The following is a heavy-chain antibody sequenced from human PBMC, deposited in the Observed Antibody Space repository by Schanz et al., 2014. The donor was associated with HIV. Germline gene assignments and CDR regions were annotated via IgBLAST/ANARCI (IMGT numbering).Heavy chain of an antibody. CDR1: GYSFTSYD. V-gene: IGHV1-8*01. Sequence: QVQLVQSGAEAKKPGASVMLSCKASGYSFTSYDINWVRQATGLGLEWMGWMNPNRGYTGYAQKFQGRVTMTRHTPTSTAYMELSSLRSDDTAVYYCARDTNFVLDVWGQGTTVTVSS. CDR2: MNPNRGYT. D-gene: IGHD2-8*01. J-gene: IGHJ6*02. CDR3: ARDTNFVLDV.